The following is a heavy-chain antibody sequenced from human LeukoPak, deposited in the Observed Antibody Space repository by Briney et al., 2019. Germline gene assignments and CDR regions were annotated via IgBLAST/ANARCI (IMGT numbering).Heavy chain of an antibody. J-gene: IGHJ4*02. CDR3: ARGYCSSTSCYRDLDY. CDR1: GGTFSSYA. CDR2: IIPIFGTA. V-gene: IGHV1-69*05. Sequence: ASVKVSCKASGGTFSSYAISWVRQAPGQGLEWMGGIIPIFGTANYAQKLQGRVTMTTDTSTSTAYVELRSLRSDDTAVYYCARGYCSSTSCYRDLDYWGQGTLVTVSS. D-gene: IGHD2-2*02.